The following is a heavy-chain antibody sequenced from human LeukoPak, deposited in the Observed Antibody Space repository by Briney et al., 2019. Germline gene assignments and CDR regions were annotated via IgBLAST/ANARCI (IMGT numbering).Heavy chain of an antibody. Sequence: SVKVSCKASGGTFSSYAISWVRQAPGQGLEWMGGIIPIFGTANYAQKFQGRVTITADKSTSTAYMELSSLRAEDTAVYYCAKGSGYEHSYYYYYMDVWGKGTTVTISS. CDR2: IIPIFGTA. CDR1: GGTFSSYA. CDR3: AKGSGYEHSYYYYYMDV. D-gene: IGHD5-12*01. V-gene: IGHV1-69*06. J-gene: IGHJ6*03.